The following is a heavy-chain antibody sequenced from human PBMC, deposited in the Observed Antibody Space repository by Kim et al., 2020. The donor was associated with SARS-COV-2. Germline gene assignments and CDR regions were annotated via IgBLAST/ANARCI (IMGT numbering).Heavy chain of an antibody. D-gene: IGHD6-13*01. CDR3: TTVWQQLGNSDAFDI. Sequence: APVKGRFTISRDDSKNTLYLQMNSLKTEDTAVYYCTTVWQQLGNSDAFDIWGQGTMVTVSS. J-gene: IGHJ3*02. V-gene: IGHV3-15*01.